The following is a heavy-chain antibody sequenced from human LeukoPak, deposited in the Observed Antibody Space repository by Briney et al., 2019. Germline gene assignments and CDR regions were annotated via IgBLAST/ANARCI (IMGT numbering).Heavy chain of an antibody. J-gene: IGHJ4*02. CDR2: IYYSGST. Sequence: SETLSLTCTVSGYSISSGYYWSWIRQPPGKGLEWIGYIYYSGSTNYNPSLKSRVTISVDTSKNQFSLKLSSVTAADTAVYYCARHSEGRGYFDYWGQGTLVTVSS. CDR3: ARHSEGRGYFDY. D-gene: IGHD1-26*01. V-gene: IGHV4-59*08. CDR1: GYSISSGYY.